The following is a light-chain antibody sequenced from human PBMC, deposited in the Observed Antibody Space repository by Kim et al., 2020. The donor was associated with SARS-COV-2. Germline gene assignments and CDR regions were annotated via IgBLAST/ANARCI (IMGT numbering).Light chain of an antibody. CDR1: KLGDKD. CDR2: QDT. J-gene: IGLJ3*02. Sequence: ESPGQTASITCAGDKLGDKDVCWYQQKPGQSPVMVIYQDTKRPSGIPERFSGSNSGNTATLTISGTQALDEADYYCQAWDSSTAVFGGGTKVTVL. V-gene: IGLV3-1*01. CDR3: QAWDSSTAV.